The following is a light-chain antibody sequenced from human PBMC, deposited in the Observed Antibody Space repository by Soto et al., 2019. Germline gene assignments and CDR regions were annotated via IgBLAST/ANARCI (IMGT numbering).Light chain of an antibody. CDR3: QQSYSAPRT. V-gene: IGKV1-39*01. Sequence: DIQMTQSPSSLSASVGDRVRITCRASQSIGTYLSWYQQKPGKAPKLLIYGASNLQSGVPSRFSGSGSETSFTLTISSLQPEDFAIYYCQQSYSAPRTFGQGTKVDIK. CDR2: GAS. CDR1: QSIGTY. J-gene: IGKJ2*01.